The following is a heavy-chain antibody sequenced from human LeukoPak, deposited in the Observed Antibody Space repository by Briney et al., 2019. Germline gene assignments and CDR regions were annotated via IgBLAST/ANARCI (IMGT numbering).Heavy chain of an antibody. J-gene: IGHJ3*02. V-gene: IGHV4-59*01. CDR1: GGSISSYY. D-gene: IGHD3-22*01. Sequence: PSETLSLTCTVSGGSISSYYWSWVRQPPGKGLEGMGYIYYSGGTNYNPSLKSRGTISVDTYKKQFSLKLSSVTAADTAVYYCATDFNYDSSGYYYRGGAFDIWGQGTMVTVSS. CDR2: IYYSGGT. CDR3: ATDFNYDSSGYYYRGGAFDI.